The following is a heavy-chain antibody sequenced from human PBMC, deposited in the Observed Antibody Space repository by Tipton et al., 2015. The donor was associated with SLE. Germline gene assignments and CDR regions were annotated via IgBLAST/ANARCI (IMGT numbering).Heavy chain of an antibody. D-gene: IGHD4-11*01. CDR2: IYYSGHT. CDR1: GGSISNYY. J-gene: IGHJ4*02. V-gene: IGHV4-59*01. CDR3: ARHDYNDYYLDY. Sequence: TLSLTCTVSGGSISNYYWSWIRQSPGKGLEWIGYIYYSGHTDYNPSLKSRVTLSVDTSKSQFSFSLRLSSVTAADTALYYCARHDYNDYYLDYWGQGTLVTVSS.